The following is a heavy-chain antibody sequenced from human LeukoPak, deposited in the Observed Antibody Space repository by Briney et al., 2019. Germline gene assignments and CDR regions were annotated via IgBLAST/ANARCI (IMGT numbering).Heavy chain of an antibody. Sequence: ASVKVSCKASGYTFTGYYMHWVRQAPGQGLEWMGWINPNSGGTNYAQKFQGRVTMTRDTSISTAYMELSRLRSDDTAVYYCAKDRSLTMIVVVTKSFRWDAFDIWGQGTMVTVSS. CDR2: INPNSGGT. CDR3: AKDRSLTMIVVVTKSFRWDAFDI. J-gene: IGHJ3*02. CDR1: GYTFTGYY. V-gene: IGHV1-2*02. D-gene: IGHD3-22*01.